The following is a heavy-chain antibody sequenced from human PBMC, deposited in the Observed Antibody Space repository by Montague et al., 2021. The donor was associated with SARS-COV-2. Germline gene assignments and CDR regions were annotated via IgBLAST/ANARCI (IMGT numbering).Heavy chain of an antibody. V-gene: IGHV4-39*01. CDR1: GDSISSGYFY. J-gene: IGHJ4*02. Sequence: SETLSLTCTVSGDSISSGYFYWGWIRQPPGKGLEWVGTIHYSGITYYNPSLKSRVTISVDTSRNQFSLKLSSVTAADTAIYYCARHLAISGPAAVSDYWGQGPLGTVSS. D-gene: IGHD2-2*01. CDR2: IHYSGIT. CDR3: ARHLAISGPAAVSDY.